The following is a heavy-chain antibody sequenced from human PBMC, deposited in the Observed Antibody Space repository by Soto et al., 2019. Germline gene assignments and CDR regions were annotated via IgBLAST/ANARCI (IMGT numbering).Heavy chain of an antibody. D-gene: IGHD6-19*01. CDR3: GKERRGSGCLVCSY. J-gene: IGHJ4*02. Sequence: DVQLLESGGGLVQPGGSVRLSCAASGFTFSSYAMSWVRQAPGKGLEWVSAMSGNGADTSYADSVRGRFTISRDNSKDTPFLQMNSPGADDTVVYYCGKERRGSGCLVCSYCGQGILVTVSS. V-gene: IGHV3-23*01. CDR1: GFTFSSYA. CDR2: MSGNGADT.